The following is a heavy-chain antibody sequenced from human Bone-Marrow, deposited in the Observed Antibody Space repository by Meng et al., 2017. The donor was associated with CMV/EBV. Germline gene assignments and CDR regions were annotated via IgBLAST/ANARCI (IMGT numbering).Heavy chain of an antibody. CDR2: IYTSGST. CDR3: ARGSGDGYNLGWFDP. D-gene: IGHD5-24*01. CDR1: GGYTSSGSYY. J-gene: IGHJ5*02. Sequence: SAPGMLSRYQTLSFPCTVSGGYTSSGSYYWSWVRQPAGKGLEWIGRIYTSGSTNYNPSLKSRVTISVDTSKNQFSLKLSSVTAADTAVYYCARGSGDGYNLGWFDPWGQGTLVTVSS. V-gene: IGHV4-61*02.